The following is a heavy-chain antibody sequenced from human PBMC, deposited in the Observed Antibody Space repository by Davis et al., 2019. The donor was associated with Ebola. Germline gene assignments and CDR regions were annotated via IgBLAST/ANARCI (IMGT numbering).Heavy chain of an antibody. CDR2: IIPIFGTA. D-gene: IGHD3-10*01. J-gene: IGHJ6*02. CDR1: GGTFSSYA. Sequence: SVKVSCKASGGTFSSYAISWVRQAPGQGLEWMGGIIPIFGTANYAQKFQGRVTITADESTSTAYMELSRLRSDDTAVYYCARAGSRVLDVWGQGTTVTVSS. CDR3: ARAGSRVLDV. V-gene: IGHV1-69*13.